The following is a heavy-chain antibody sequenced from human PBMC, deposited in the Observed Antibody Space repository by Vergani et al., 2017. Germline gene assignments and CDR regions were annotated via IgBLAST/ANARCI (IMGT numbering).Heavy chain of an antibody. J-gene: IGHJ4*02. Sequence: QVQLHESGPGLVKPSQTLSLTCTVSGGSITSGSFYWSWIRQPAGKGLEWIGRIHSSGTTNYNPSLKSRVTLSVDTSKNQLSLRMTSVTAADTAVYYCARTWGYYGSGPVDWGQGTLVTVSS. V-gene: IGHV4-61*02. CDR1: GGSITSGSFY. CDR2: IHSSGTT. CDR3: ARTWGYYGSGPVD. D-gene: IGHD3-10*01.